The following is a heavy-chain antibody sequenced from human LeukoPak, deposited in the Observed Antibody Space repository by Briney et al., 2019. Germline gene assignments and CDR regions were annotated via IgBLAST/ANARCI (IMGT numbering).Heavy chain of an antibody. CDR1: GFTFSSYS. D-gene: IGHD1-26*01. CDR2: IRSSSSDI. CDR3: VRVRSGSLDY. Sequence: NPGGSLRLSCAASGFTFSSYSMNWVRQAPGKGLEWVSFIRSSSSDIYYADSVKGRFTISRDNAKNSLYLQMDSLRAEDTAVYYGVRVRSGSLDYWGQGTLVTVSS. V-gene: IGHV3-21*01. J-gene: IGHJ4*02.